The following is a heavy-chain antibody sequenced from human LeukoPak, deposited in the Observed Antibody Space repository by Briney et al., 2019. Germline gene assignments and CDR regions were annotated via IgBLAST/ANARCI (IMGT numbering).Heavy chain of an antibody. CDR1: GFTFSSYA. Sequence: GGSLRLSCAASGFTFSSYAMHWVRQAPGKGLEWVAVISYDGSNKYYADSVKGRFTISRDNSKNTLYLQMNSLRAEDTAVYYCARDMLGPADYWGQGTLATVSS. D-gene: IGHD3-10*02. V-gene: IGHV3-30*01. CDR2: ISYDGSNK. CDR3: ARDMLGPADY. J-gene: IGHJ4*02.